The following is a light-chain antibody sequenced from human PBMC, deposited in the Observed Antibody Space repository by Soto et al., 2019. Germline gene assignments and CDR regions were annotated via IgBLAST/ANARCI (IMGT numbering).Light chain of an antibody. CDR3: QQYKNWLTLT. CDR1: QSVSSN. CDR2: GAS. V-gene: IGKV3-15*01. J-gene: IGKJ4*01. Sequence: TLSVSPGERATLSCRASQSVSSNLAWYQQKPGQAPRLLIYGASTRATGIPARFSGSGSGTEFTLTISSLQSEDFAVYYCQQYKNWLTLTFGGGTKVDIK.